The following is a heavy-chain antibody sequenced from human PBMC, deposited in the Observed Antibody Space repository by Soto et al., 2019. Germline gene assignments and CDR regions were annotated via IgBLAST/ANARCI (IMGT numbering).Heavy chain of an antibody. CDR2: ISAYDGKT. CDR3: ARDPHEFWTSYWFDP. Sequence: EASVKVCCKTSGDTFNSYGINWVRQAPGQGLELMGWISAYDGKTTYAEKFQGRVTLTTDTSTSTAYMELRSLRSDDTAIYYCARDPHEFWTSYWFDPWGQGTPVTVSS. D-gene: IGHD3-3*01. V-gene: IGHV1-18*01. CDR1: GDTFNSYG. J-gene: IGHJ5*02.